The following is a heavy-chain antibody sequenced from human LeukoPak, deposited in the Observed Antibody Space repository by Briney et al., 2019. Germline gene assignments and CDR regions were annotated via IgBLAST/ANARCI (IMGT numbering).Heavy chain of an antibody. D-gene: IGHD3-10*01. J-gene: IGHJ3*02. Sequence: WVRQAPGKGLEWIGSIYYSGSTYYNLSLKSRVTISVDTSKNQFSLKLSSVTAADTAVYYCARHSDYYGSGSYQDAFDIWGQGTMVTVSS. V-gene: IGHV4-39*01. CDR2: IYYSGST. CDR3: ARHSDYYGSGSYQDAFDI.